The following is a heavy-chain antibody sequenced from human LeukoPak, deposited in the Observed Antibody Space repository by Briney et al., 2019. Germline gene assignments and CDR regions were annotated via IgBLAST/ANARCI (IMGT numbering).Heavy chain of an antibody. J-gene: IGHJ4*02. CDR3: ARDMGRKGAYCGGDCSDGRPEALNY. Sequence: PGGSLRLSCAASGFTFSSYGMHWVRQAPGKGLEWVAVIWYDGSNKYYADSVKGRFAISRDNSKNTLYLQMNSLRAEDTAVYYCARDMGRKGAYCGGDCSDGRPEALNYWGQGTLVTVSS. CDR1: GFTFSSYG. CDR2: IWYDGSNK. D-gene: IGHD2-21*02. V-gene: IGHV3-33*01.